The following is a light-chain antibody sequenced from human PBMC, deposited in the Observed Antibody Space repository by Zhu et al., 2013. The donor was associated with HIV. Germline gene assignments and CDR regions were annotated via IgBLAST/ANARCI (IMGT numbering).Light chain of an antibody. J-gene: IGKJ4*01. V-gene: IGKV3-20*01. CDR2: GAV. CDR1: QRVSTRN. Sequence: EIVLTQTPDTLSLSPGDRATLSCRATQRVSTRNVAWYQQRPGQAPRLLIYGAVTRAAGVPDRFSGSGSETDFSLTIDRLEPQDFGLYFCQQYGSSPPLSFGGGTKLEV. CDR3: QQYGSSPPLS.